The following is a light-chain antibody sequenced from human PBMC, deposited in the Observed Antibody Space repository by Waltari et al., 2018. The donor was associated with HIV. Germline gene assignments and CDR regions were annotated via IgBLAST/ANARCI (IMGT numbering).Light chain of an antibody. J-gene: IGKJ1*01. CDR3: QQYGSSPWT. Sequence: EIVLTQSPDTLSLSPGASAILSCRASQSVGSNYLAWHQQRPGQAPRLLIFGASSRATGIPDRFSASGSGTDFTLTISRLEPEDFAVYYCQQYGSSPWTFGQGTKVEIK. CDR1: QSVGSNY. V-gene: IGKV3-20*01. CDR2: GAS.